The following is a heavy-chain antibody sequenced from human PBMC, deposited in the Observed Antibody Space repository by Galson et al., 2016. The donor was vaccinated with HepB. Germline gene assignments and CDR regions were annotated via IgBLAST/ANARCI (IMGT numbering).Heavy chain of an antibody. CDR3: ASGMDLGKIGH. D-gene: IGHD2-2*03. Sequence: EPLSLTCAVSGGSFNDYYWSWIRQPPEKGLEWIGEIHPSGSAHYNPSLTSRVTISLDPSKRHFSLTLSAVTAADTAVYYFASGMDLGKIGHWVQGALVTVSS. CDR2: IHPSGSA. CDR1: GGSFNDYY. V-gene: IGHV4-34*01. J-gene: IGHJ4*02.